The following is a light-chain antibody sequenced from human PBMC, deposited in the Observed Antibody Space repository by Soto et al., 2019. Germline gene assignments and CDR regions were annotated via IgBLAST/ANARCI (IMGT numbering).Light chain of an antibody. CDR1: QTISNY. CDR3: QQTYTLPLT. J-gene: IGKJ4*01. V-gene: IGKV1-39*01. CDR2: AAS. Sequence: DIQMTQSPSSLSASVGDRVTITCRASQTISNYVNWYQQELGGAPKLLIPAASSLQGGVPSRFSGSGSGTDFTLPISSLQPEDFATYYCQQTYTLPLTFGGGTKVEI.